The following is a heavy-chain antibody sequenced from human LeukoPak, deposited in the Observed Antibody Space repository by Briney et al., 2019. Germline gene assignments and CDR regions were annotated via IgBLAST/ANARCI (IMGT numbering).Heavy chain of an antibody. Sequence: PSETLSLTCAVSGGSISSSNWWTWVRQPPGKGLEWIGEIYHAGNTNYNPSLKSRVTISVNKSKNQFSLKLTSVTAAGTAVYYRATEAYYDSSGPHFDYWGQGTLVTVSS. CDR3: ATEAYYDSSGPHFDY. J-gene: IGHJ4*02. D-gene: IGHD3-22*01. CDR2: IYHAGNT. V-gene: IGHV4-4*02. CDR1: GGSISSSNW.